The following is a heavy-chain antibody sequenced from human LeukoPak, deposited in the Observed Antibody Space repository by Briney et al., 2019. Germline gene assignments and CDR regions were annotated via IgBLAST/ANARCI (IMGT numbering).Heavy chain of an antibody. J-gene: IGHJ1*01. V-gene: IGHV1-69*06. Sequence: SVKVSCKASGGTFSSYAISWVRQAPGQGLEWMGGIIPLFGTANYAQKFQGRVTITADKSTSTAYMELSSLRSEDTAVYYCARGEGTGYYRYFQHWGQGTLVTVSS. CDR3: ARGEGTGYYRYFQH. D-gene: IGHD3/OR15-3a*01. CDR1: GGTFSSYA. CDR2: IIPLFGTA.